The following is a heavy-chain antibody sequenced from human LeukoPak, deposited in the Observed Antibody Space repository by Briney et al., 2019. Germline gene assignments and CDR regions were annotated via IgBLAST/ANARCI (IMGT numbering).Heavy chain of an antibody. Sequence: GGTLRLSCAASGFTFSRNGMTWVRQAPGKGLEWVSAISGSGGNTYYADSVKGRFTISRDNSKNTLYLQMNSLRAEDTAVYYCAKGTVVTPLGDYWGQGTLVTVSS. V-gene: IGHV3-23*01. CDR3: AKGTVVTPLGDY. D-gene: IGHD4-23*01. J-gene: IGHJ4*02. CDR2: ISGSGGNT. CDR1: GFTFSRNG.